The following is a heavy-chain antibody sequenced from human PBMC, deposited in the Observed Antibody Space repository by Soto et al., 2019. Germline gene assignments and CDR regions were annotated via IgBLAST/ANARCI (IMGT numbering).Heavy chain of an antibody. CDR2: IIPIFGTA. Sequence: ASVKGSCKASGGTFSSYAIIWVRQAPGQGLEWMGGIIPIFGTANYAQKFQGRVTITADESTSTAYMELSSLRSEDTAVYYCARDLQDYAFDIWGHGTVVTVSS. CDR1: GGTFSSYA. V-gene: IGHV1-69*13. D-gene: IGHD2-15*01. CDR3: ARDLQDYAFDI. J-gene: IGHJ3*02.